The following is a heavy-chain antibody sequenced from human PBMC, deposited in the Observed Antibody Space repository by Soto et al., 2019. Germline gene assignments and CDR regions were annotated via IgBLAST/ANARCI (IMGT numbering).Heavy chain of an antibody. V-gene: IGHV3-48*02. CDR3: AREGGNPNWFDP. CDR2: ISSSSSTI. J-gene: IGHJ5*02. CDR1: GFTFSSYS. Sequence: EVQLVESGGGLVQPGGSLRLSCAASGFTFSSYSMNWVRQAPGKGLEWVSYISSSSSTIYYADSVKGRFTISRDNAKNSLYLQMNSPRDEDTAVYYCAREGGNPNWFDPLGQGTLVTVSS. D-gene: IGHD1-26*01.